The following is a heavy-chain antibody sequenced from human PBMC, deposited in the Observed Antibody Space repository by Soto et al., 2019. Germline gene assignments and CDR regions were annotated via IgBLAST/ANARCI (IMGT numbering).Heavy chain of an antibody. CDR3: ARSRNGAVPDYINI. V-gene: IGHV3-30-3*01. CDR2: ISRDGTTT. D-gene: IGHD2-8*01. Sequence: GGSLRLSCEASGFTFSRYAMHWVRQAPGGGLDWVAVISRDGTTTYYGDSVKGRFTVSRDNSKNTVFLSMTSLGPDDTAVFYCARSRNGAVPDYINIWGQGTMVTVSS. J-gene: IGHJ4*02. CDR1: GFTFSRYA.